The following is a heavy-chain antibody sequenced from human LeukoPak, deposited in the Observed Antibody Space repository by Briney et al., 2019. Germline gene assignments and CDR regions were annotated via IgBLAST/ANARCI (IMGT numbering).Heavy chain of an antibody. D-gene: IGHD5-12*01. CDR1: GGSISSYY. Sequence: SETLSLTYTVSGGSISSYYWSWIRQPPGKGLEWIGYIYYSGSTNYNPSLKSRVTTSVDASKNQFSLELSSVTAADTAVYYCARGGYEARSYYFDYWGQGILVTVSS. CDR3: ARGGYEARSYYFDY. V-gene: IGHV4-59*01. CDR2: IYYSGST. J-gene: IGHJ4*02.